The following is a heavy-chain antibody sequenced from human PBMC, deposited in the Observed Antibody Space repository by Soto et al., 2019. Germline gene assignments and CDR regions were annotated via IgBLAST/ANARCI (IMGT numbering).Heavy chain of an antibody. CDR3: ARNPNRGIYSSSWYRHWFDP. D-gene: IGHD6-13*01. Sequence: SYTLSLTFTVFVGSIRSSSYYCGWIRQPPRKGLEWIGSIYYSGSTYYNPSLKSRVTISVDTSKNQFSLKLSSVTAADTAVYYCARNPNRGIYSSSWYRHWFDPWGQGTLVTVSS. CDR2: IYYSGST. CDR1: VGSIRSSSYY. V-gene: IGHV4-39*07. J-gene: IGHJ5*02.